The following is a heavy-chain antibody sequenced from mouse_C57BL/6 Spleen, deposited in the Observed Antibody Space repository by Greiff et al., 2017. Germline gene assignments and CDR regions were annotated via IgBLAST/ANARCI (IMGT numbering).Heavy chain of an antibody. CDR3: ARGATGDYYFDY. Sequence: QVQLQQPGAELVMPGATVKLSCKASGYTFTSYWMHWVKQRPGQGLEWIGEIDPSDSYTNYNQKFKGKSTLTVDKSSSTAYMQLSSLTSEDSAVYYCARGATGDYYFDYWGQGTTLTVSS. D-gene: IGHD2-13*01. J-gene: IGHJ2*01. CDR2: IDPSDSYT. CDR1: GYTFTSYW. V-gene: IGHV1-69*01.